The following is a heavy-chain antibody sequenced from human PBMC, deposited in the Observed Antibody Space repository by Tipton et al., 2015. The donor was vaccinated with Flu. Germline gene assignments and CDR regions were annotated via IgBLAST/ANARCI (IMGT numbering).Heavy chain of an antibody. D-gene: IGHD3-22*01. J-gene: IGHJ5*02. CDR2: ISYDGSHE. CDR3: GKGSYDTSGYYLNWFAP. CDR1: GFTFAKYA. V-gene: IGHV3-30*18. Sequence: AASGFTFAKYAMHWVRQAPGKGLDWVAAISYDGSHEYYADSVKGRFTISRDNSKNTVSLQMNSLRAEDTAVYYCGKGSYDTSGYYLNWFAPWGQGTLVAVSS.